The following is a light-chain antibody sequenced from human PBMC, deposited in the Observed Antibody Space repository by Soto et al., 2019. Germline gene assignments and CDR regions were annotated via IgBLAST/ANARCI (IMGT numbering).Light chain of an antibody. V-gene: IGKV3-20*01. CDR1: QNISSSS. CDR2: AAS. Sequence: EIVLTQSPGTLSLSPGERATLSCRASQNISSSSLAWYQQKPGQAPRLLIHAASSWATGIPDRFSGSGSGTDFTLTISRLEPEDFAVYYCQQYGGSALYTFGQGTKLEIK. CDR3: QQYGGSALYT. J-gene: IGKJ2*01.